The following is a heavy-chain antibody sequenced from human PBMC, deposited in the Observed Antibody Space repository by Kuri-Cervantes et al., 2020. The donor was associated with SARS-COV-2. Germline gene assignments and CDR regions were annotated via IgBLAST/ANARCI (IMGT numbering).Heavy chain of an antibody. CDR1: GGTFSSYA. V-gene: IGHV1-69*04. CDR3: AGSRWLQLDYYYYYGMDV. J-gene: IGHJ6*02. Sequence: SVKVSCKASGGTFSSYAISWVRQAPGQGLEWMGRIIPILGIANYAQKFQGRVTITADKSTSTAYMELSSLRSEDTAVYYCAGSRWLQLDYYYYYGMDVWGQGTTVTDSS. CDR2: IIPILGIA. D-gene: IGHD5-24*01.